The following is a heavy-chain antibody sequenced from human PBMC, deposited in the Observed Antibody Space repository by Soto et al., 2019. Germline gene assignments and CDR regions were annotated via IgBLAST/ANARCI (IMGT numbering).Heavy chain of an antibody. D-gene: IGHD2-15*01. J-gene: IGHJ4*02. V-gene: IGHV1-69*13. Sequence: SVKVSCKASGGTFSSYAISWVRQAPGQGLEWMGGIIPIFGTANYAQKFQGRVTITADESTSTAYMELSSLRSEDTAVYYCARRYRDCSGGSCYSVWGQGXLVTVSS. CDR3: ARRYRDCSGGSCYSV. CDR1: GGTFSSYA. CDR2: IIPIFGTA.